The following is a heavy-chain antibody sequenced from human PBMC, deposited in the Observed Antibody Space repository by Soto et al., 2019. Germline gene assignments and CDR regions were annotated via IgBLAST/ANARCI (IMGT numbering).Heavy chain of an antibody. J-gene: IGHJ6*02. CDR1: GGSISSGSYY. CDR2: IYYSGST. V-gene: IGHV4-31*03. Sequence: QVQLQESGPGLVKPSQTLSLTCTVSGGSISSGSYYWSWIRQLPGKGLEWIGYIYYSGSTYYNPSLKIRVTISRDTSKNQFSLKLNSVTAADTAVYYCATRTDYYYGSGSLGGIDVWGQGTTVTVSS. D-gene: IGHD3-10*01. CDR3: ATRTDYYYGSGSLGGIDV.